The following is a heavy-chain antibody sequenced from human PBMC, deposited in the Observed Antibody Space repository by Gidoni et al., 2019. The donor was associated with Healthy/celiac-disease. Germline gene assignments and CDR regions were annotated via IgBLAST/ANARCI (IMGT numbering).Heavy chain of an antibody. CDR3: ATTITIFGVVGGQEGFVDV. CDR1: GGSFSGYY. CDR2: INHSGST. D-gene: IGHD3-3*01. V-gene: IGHV4-34*01. J-gene: IGHJ6*04. Sequence: QVQLQQWGAGLLKPSETLSLTCAVYGGSFSGYYWSWIRQPPGKGLEWIGEINHSGSTNYNPSLKSRVTISVDTSKNQFSLKLSSVTAADTAVYYCATTITIFGVVGGQEGFVDVWGKGTTVTVSS.